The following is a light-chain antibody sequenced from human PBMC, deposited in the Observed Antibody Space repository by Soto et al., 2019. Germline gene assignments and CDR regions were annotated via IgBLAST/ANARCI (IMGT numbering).Light chain of an antibody. Sequence: QSVLTQPASVSGSPGQSITISCTGTTNDVGGYDVVSWYQQHPGKPPKLMIYEASQRPSGVSARFSGSKSGSTASLTISGLQAEDEADYYCSSYTTTSTLVFGGGTKLTVL. V-gene: IGLV2-14*02. CDR3: SSYTTTSTLV. J-gene: IGLJ3*02. CDR1: TNDVGGYDV. CDR2: EAS.